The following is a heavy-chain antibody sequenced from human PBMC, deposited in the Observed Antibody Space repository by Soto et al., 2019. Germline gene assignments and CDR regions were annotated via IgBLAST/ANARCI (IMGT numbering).Heavy chain of an antibody. Sequence: SQTLSLTCAISGDSVSSNSAAWNWIRQSPSRGLEWLGRTYYRSKWYNDYAVSVKSRITINPDTSKNQFSLQLNSVTPEDTAVYYCAREFLPPPLTVTTSNVQYYYYYMDVWGKGTTVTVSS. D-gene: IGHD4-17*01. CDR3: AREFLPPPLTVTTSNVQYYYYYMDV. V-gene: IGHV6-1*01. CDR2: TYYRSKWYN. J-gene: IGHJ6*03. CDR1: GDSVSSNSAA.